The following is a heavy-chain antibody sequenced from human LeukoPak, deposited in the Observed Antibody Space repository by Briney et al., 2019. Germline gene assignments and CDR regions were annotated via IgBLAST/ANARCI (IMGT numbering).Heavy chain of an antibody. D-gene: IGHD3-10*01. CDR2: IYTSGST. J-gene: IGHJ4*02. V-gene: IGHV4-61*02. Sequence: RSSETLSLTCTVSGGSISSGSYYWSWIRQPAGKGLEWIGRIYTSGSTNCNPSLKSRVTISVDTSKNQFSLKLSSVTAADTAVYYCARHLGSGSTLFDYWGQGTLVTVSS. CDR1: GGSISSGSYY. CDR3: ARHLGSGSTLFDY.